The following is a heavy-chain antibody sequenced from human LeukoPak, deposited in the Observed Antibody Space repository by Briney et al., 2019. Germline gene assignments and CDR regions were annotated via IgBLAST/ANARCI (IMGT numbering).Heavy chain of an antibody. CDR1: GFTFSAYA. J-gene: IGHJ6*02. D-gene: IGHD3-10*02. Sequence: GGSLRLSCEASGFTFSAYAMTSVRQAPGKGLEWVSSIGSDNKPHYSESVKGRFAISRDNSKNTLFLQLYNLRVEDTALYYCARDLDYYVAMDVWGQGTTVTVSS. CDR2: IGSDNKP. CDR3: ARDLDYYVAMDV. V-gene: IGHV3-23*01.